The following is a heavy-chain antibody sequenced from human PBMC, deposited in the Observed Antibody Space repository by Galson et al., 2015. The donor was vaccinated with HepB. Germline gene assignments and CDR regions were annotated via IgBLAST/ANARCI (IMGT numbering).Heavy chain of an antibody. CDR3: ARDSTRHYDLS. V-gene: IGHV1-69*04. J-gene: IGHJ5*02. D-gene: IGHD3-3*01. CDR2: IIPILGIA. Sequence: SVKVSCKASGGTFSSYTISWVRQAPGQGLEWMGRIIPILGIANYAQKFQGRVTITADKSTSTAYMELSSPRSEDTAVYYCARDSTRHYDLSWGQGTLVTVSS. CDR1: GGTFSSYT.